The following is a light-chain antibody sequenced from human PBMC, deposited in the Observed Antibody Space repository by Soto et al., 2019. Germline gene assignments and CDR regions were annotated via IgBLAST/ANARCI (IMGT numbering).Light chain of an antibody. CDR3: QQYNSYPYT. J-gene: IGKJ2*01. CDR1: QSVSDC. Sequence: DIQMTQSPSTLSASVGDRVTITCRASQSVSDCLAWYQQKPGKAPELLIYGASTLQSGVPSTFSGSGSGTEFTLTISSLQPDHFATYYCQQYNSYPYTFGQGTKLEI. V-gene: IGKV1-5*03. CDR2: GAS.